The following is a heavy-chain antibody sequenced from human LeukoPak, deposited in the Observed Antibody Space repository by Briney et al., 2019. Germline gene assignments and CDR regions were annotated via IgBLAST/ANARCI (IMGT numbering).Heavy chain of an antibody. CDR1: GGSISSYY. V-gene: IGHV4-4*07. D-gene: IGHD1-14*01. J-gene: IGHJ6*03. CDR3: ARATPNRLHSYYMDV. CDR2: IYTSGST. Sequence: SETLSLTCTVSGGSISSYYWSWIRQPAGKGLEWIGRIYTSGSTNYNPSLKSRVTMSVDTSKNQFSLKLSSVTAADTAVCYCARATPNRLHSYYMDVWGKGTTVTVSS.